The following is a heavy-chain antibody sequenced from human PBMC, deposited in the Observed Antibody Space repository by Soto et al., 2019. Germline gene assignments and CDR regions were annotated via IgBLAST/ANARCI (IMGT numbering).Heavy chain of an antibody. J-gene: IGHJ2*01. CDR1: GGSISSGGYS. D-gene: IGHD3-10*01. CDR3: ASSLWFGGAFDL. V-gene: IGHV4-30-2*01. Sequence: QLQLQESGSGLVKPSQTLSLTCAVSGGSISSGGYSWSWIRQPPGKGLEWIGYIYHSGSTYYNPSVRGRVTMSVDRSKSQFSLKLSSVSAADTAVYYCASSLWFGGAFDLWGRGTLVTVSS. CDR2: IYHSGST.